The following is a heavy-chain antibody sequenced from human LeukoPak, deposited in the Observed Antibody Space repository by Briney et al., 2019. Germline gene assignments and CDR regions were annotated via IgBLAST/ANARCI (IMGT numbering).Heavy chain of an antibody. V-gene: IGHV1-69*13. CDR2: IIPIFGTA. CDR3: ARLSSGSHSSGWSVHFDY. D-gene: IGHD6-19*01. J-gene: IGHJ4*02. CDR1: GGTFSSYA. Sequence: GASVKVSCKASGGTFSSYAISWVRQAPGQGLEWMGGIIPIFGTANYAQKFQGRVTITADESTSTAYMELSSLRSEDTAVYYCARLSSGSHSSGWSVHFDYWGQGTLVTVSS.